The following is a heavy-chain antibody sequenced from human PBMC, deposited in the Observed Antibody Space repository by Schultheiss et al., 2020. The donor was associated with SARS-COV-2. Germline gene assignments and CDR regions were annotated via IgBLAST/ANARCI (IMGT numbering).Heavy chain of an antibody. J-gene: IGHJ4*02. Sequence: SETLSLTCTVSGGSISGYYWSWIRQPPGKGLEWIGEINHSGSTNYNPSLKSRVTISVDTSKNQFSLKLSSVTAADTAVYYCARGPYIVGAQTFDYWGQGTLVTVAS. CDR1: GGSISGYY. D-gene: IGHD1-26*01. V-gene: IGHV4-34*01. CDR3: ARGPYIVGAQTFDY. CDR2: INHSGST.